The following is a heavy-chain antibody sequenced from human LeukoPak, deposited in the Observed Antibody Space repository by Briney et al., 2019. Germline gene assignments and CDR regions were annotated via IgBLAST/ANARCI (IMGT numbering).Heavy chain of an antibody. D-gene: IGHD5-12*01. Sequence: PGGSLRLSCAASGFTLSSYWMHWVRQAPGKGLVWVSRINGDGSTTTYADSVKGRFTISRDNAKNTLYLQLNSLRAEDTAVYYCARSDNGFEIWGQGTMVTVSS. CDR3: ARSDNGFEI. CDR1: GFTLSSYW. J-gene: IGHJ3*02. V-gene: IGHV3-74*01. CDR2: INGDGSTT.